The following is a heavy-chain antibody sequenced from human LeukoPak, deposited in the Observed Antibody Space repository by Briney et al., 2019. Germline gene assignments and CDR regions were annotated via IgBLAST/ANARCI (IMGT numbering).Heavy chain of an antibody. CDR2: FDPEDGET. CDR3: ATSRGYCSSTSICAFDY. J-gene: IGHJ4*02. CDR1: GYTLTELS. Sequence: ASVKVSCKVSGYTLTELSMHWVRQAPGKGLEWMGGFDPEDGETIYAQKFQGRVTMTEDTSTDTAYMELSSLRSEDTAVYYCATSRGYCSSTSICAFDYWGQGTLVTVSS. D-gene: IGHD2-2*01. V-gene: IGHV1-24*01.